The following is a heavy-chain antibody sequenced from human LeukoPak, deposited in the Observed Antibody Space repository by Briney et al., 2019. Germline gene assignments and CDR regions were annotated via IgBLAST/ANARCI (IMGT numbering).Heavy chain of an antibody. J-gene: IGHJ6*02. Sequence: ASVKVSCKASGYTFTSYGISWVRQAPGQGLEWMGWISAYNGNTNNAQKLQGRVTMTTDTSTSTAYMEVRSLRSDDADVYYCARASMMSSFSGMDVWGQGTTVSVSS. V-gene: IGHV1-18*01. CDR1: GYTFTSYG. D-gene: IGHD3-16*01. CDR2: ISAYNGNT. CDR3: ARASMMSSFSGMDV.